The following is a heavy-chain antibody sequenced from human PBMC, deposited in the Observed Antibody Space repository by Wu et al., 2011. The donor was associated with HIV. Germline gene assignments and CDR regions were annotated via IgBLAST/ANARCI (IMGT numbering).Heavy chain of an antibody. Sequence: QVQLVQSGAEVKKPGSSVKVSCKASGGTFTSYAVSWVRLTPGQGLEWMGGIIPKLNAPTYAHKFQGRITISADMSTSTSYMELRSLGSEDTAVYYCARDDRDLVTRSAYFQYWGQGTLVTVSS. J-gene: IGHJ1*01. CDR1: GGTFTSYA. CDR2: IIPKLNAP. CDR3: ARDDRDLVTRSAYFQY. V-gene: IGHV1-69*06. D-gene: IGHD3-9*01.